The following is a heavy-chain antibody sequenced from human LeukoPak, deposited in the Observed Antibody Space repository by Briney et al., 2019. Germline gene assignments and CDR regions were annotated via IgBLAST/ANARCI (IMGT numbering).Heavy chain of an antibody. CDR1: GLTFSSHW. V-gene: IGHV3-74*01. J-gene: IGHJ4*02. Sequence: PGGSLRLSCAASGLTFSSHWMRWVRQAPGKGLVWVSRITNDGSSTTYADSVKGRFTISRDNAKNMLYLQVNSLRVEDTAVYYCAGSLGPLTEYWGQGTLVTVSS. D-gene: IGHD7-27*01. CDR3: AGSLGPLTEY. CDR2: ITNDGSST.